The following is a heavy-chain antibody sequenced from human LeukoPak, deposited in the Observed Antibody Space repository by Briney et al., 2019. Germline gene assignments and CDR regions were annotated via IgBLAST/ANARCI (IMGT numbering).Heavy chain of an antibody. D-gene: IGHD2-15*01. J-gene: IGHJ4*02. CDR1: GYTFTGYY. CDR2: ISVYNGDT. CDR3: ARDGGYCSGGSCYTHFDY. Sequence: ASVKVSCKASGYTFTGYYMHWVRQAPGQGLEWMAWISVYNGDTNYAQKLQGRVTMTTDTSTNTTYMELRSLRSDDTAVYYCARDGGYCSGGSCYTHFDYWGQGTLVTVSS. V-gene: IGHV1-18*04.